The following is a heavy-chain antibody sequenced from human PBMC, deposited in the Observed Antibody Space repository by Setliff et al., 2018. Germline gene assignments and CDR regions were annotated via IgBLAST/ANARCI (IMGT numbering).Heavy chain of an antibody. D-gene: IGHD4-17*01. Sequence: PGGSLRLSCAASGFTFSSYAMSWVRQAPGKEPEWVSTITDSGRTTYYGPSLRGRFTISRDNSRNTLYLQMNSLRAEDTAVYYCARRGATVTYYYMDVWGKGTTGTVS. CDR3: ARRGATVTYYYMDV. CDR1: GFTFSSYA. J-gene: IGHJ6*03. CDR2: ITDSGRTT. V-gene: IGHV3-23*01.